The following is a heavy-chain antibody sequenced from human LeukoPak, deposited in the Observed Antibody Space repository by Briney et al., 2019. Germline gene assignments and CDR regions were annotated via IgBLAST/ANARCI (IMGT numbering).Heavy chain of an antibody. CDR2: INPNTGGT. D-gene: IGHD6-13*01. J-gene: IGHJ3*02. CDR3: ARELAAADPNAFDI. V-gene: IGHV1-2*02. Sequence: ASVKVSCKASGYTFTSYAMNWVRQAPGQGLEWMGWINPNTGGTNYAQKFQGRVTMTRDTSISTAYMELTRLRSDDTAVYYCARELAAADPNAFDIWGQGTMVTVSS. CDR1: GYTFTSYA.